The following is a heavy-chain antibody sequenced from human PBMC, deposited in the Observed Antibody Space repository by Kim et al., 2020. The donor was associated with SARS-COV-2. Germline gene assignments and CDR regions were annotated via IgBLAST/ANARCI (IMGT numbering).Heavy chain of an antibody. V-gene: IGHV3-23*01. CDR3: ARVTMVRGIIIAYYFDY. Sequence: GGSLRLSCAASGFTFSSYAMSWVRQAPGKGLEWVSVISGNSGYTYYADSVKGRFTISRDNSKNTLSLQMNSLRAEDTAIYYCARVTMVRGIIIAYYFDYWGQGTLVTVSS. J-gene: IGHJ4*02. D-gene: IGHD3-10*01. CDR2: ISGNSGYT. CDR1: GFTFSSYA.